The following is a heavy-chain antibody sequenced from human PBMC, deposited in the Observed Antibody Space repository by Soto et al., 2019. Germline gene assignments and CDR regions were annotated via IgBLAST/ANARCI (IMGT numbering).Heavy chain of an antibody. CDR1: GGSISSYY. Sequence: SSETLSLTCTVSGGSISSYYWSWIRQPPGKGLEWIGYIYYSGSTNYNPSLKSRVTISVDTSKNQFSLKLSSVTAADTAVYYCARGGAWSRYYDSSSYFDYWGQGTLVTVSS. V-gene: IGHV4-59*01. D-gene: IGHD3-22*01. CDR3: ARGGAWSRYYDSSSYFDY. CDR2: IYYSGST. J-gene: IGHJ4*02.